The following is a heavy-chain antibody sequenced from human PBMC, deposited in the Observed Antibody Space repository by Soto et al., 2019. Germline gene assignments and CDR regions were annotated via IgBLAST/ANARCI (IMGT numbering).Heavy chain of an antibody. Sequence: VGSLRLSCAPSGFTFSSYWMHWVRQAPGKGLVWVSRINPDGSATNYADSVKGRFTISRDNAKNTLYLQMNSLRAEDTAVFYCGRGGSDSPMAPGYWGQGTLVTVSS. J-gene: IGHJ4*02. D-gene: IGHD5-18*01. CDR2: INPDGSAT. CDR3: GRGGSDSPMAPGY. CDR1: GFTFSSYW. V-gene: IGHV3-74*01.